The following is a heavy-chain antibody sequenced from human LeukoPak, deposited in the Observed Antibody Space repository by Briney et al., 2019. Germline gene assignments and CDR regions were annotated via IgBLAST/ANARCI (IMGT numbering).Heavy chain of an antibody. CDR2: ISGSGGST. V-gene: IGHV3-23*01. Sequence: GGSLRLSCAASGFTFSSYAMSWVRQAPGKGLEWVSAISGSGGSTYYADSVKGRFTISRDNSKNTLYLQMNSLRAEDTAVYYCAKEFVTKKFAARNPFDYWGQGTLVTVSS. CDR3: AKEFVTKKFAARNPFDY. D-gene: IGHD6-6*01. J-gene: IGHJ4*02. CDR1: GFTFSSYA.